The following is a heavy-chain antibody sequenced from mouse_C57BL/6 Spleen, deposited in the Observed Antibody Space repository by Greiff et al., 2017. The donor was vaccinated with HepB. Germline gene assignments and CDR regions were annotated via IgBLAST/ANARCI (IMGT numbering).Heavy chain of an antibody. Sequence: QVQLQQSGAELMKPGASVKLSCKATGYTYTGYWIEWVKQRPGHGLEWIGEILPGSGSTNYNEKFKGKATFTADTSSNTAYMQLSSLTTEDSAIYYCARERKDYGNFAWFAYWGQGTLVTVSA. D-gene: IGHD2-1*01. CDR3: ARERKDYGNFAWFAY. CDR2: ILPGSGST. J-gene: IGHJ3*01. CDR1: GYTYTGYW. V-gene: IGHV1-9*01.